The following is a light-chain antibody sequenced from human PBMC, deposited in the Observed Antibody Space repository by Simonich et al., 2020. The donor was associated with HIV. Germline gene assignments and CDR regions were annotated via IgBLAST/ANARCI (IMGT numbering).Light chain of an antibody. Sequence: EIVMTQSPATLSVSPGERVTLSCRASQSVSSNLAWYQQKPGQAPRLLIYGASNRATGIPARFSGSGSGTDFTLTISSLEPEDFAVYYCQQRSNWPITFGQGTRLEIK. CDR2: GAS. V-gene: IGKV3-11*01. J-gene: IGKJ5*01. CDR3: QQRSNWPIT. CDR1: QSVSSN.